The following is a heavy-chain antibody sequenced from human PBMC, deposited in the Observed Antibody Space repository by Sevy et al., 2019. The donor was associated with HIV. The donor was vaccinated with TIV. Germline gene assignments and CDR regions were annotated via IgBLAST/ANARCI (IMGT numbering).Heavy chain of an antibody. J-gene: IGHJ6*02. CDR1: GGSISSGGYY. CDR3: AGDFIRRVGMDV. CDR2: IYYSGST. V-gene: IGHV4-31*03. D-gene: IGHD3-3*02. Sequence: TLSLTCTVSGGSISSGGYYWSWIRQHPGKGLEWIGYIYYSGSTYYNPSLKSRVTISVDTSKNQFSLKLSSVTAADTAVYYCAGDFIRRVGMDVWGQGTTVTVS.